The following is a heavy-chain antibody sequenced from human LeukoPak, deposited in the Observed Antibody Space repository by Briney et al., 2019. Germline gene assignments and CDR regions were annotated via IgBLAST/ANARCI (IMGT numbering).Heavy chain of an antibody. CDR2: ISGDGTDA. Sequence: PGESMRLSCAASGFTFTGHYIHWVRQAPGEGLVWVSRISGDGTDADYAEDVQGRFTNSRDNAKNTIFLHMNSLRGDDTAVYYCARGGSYKSGAYDTWGQGNLVIVSS. V-gene: IGHV3-74*01. D-gene: IGHD5-12*01. CDR1: GFTFTGHY. CDR3: ARGGSYKSGAYDT. J-gene: IGHJ5*02.